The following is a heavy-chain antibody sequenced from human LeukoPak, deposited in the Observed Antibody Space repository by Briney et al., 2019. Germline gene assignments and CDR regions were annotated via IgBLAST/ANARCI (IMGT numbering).Heavy chain of an antibody. CDR2: IQFDGTTE. J-gene: IGHJ4*02. D-gene: IGHD3-10*01. CDR3: ARGAAGALEL. CDR1: GFTLIDYN. V-gene: IGHV3-30*02. Sequence: GGSLRLSCGASGFTLIDYNMHWVRQAPGKGLEYVAFIQFDGTTEYYTDSVKGRFTMSRDKSKNTLYLQMNSLRGGDTAVYYCARGAAGALELWGQGTLVTVSS.